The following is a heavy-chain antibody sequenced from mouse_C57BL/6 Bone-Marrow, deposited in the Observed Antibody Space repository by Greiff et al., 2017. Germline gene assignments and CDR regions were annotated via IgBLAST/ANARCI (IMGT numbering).Heavy chain of an antibody. D-gene: IGHD2-10*01. CDR3: ARESYLLSFAY. J-gene: IGHJ3*01. CDR1: GYSFTGYY. CDR2: INPSTGGT. Sequence: VQLQQSGPELVKPGASVKISCKASGYSFTGYYMNWVKQSPEKSLEWIGEINPSTGGTTYNQKFKAKATLTVDKSSSTAYMQLKGLTSEDSAVYYCARESYLLSFAYWGQGTLVTVSA. V-gene: IGHV1-42*01.